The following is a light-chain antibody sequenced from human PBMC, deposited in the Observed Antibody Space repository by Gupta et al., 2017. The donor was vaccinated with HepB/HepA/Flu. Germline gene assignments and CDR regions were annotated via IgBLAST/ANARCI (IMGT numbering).Light chain of an antibody. J-gene: IGKJ1*01. CDR1: QSVSSNF. CDR2: GAS. CDR3: QQYCSSPQT. Sequence: IVLTQSPGTLPLSPVESATLTCRASQSVSSNFLAWYQQKPGQAPRLLIYGASSRDTGIPDRFSGSGSGTDFALTISRLEPEDFAVYYCQQYCSSPQTFGQGTKVEIE. V-gene: IGKV3-20*01.